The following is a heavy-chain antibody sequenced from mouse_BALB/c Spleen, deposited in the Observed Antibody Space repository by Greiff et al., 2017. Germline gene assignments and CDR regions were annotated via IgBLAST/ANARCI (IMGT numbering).Heavy chain of an antibody. D-gene: IGHD2-4*01. V-gene: IGHV7-1*02. CDR2: SRNKANDYTT. J-gene: IGHJ4*01. Sequence: EVHLVESGGGLVQPGGSLRLSCATSGFTFSDFYMEWVRQPPGKRLEWIAASRNKANDYTTEYSSSVKGRFTISRDNSQSILYLQMNTLRAEDSATYYCAREIYYDYGYTMDYWGQGTSVTVSS. CDR3: AREIYYDYGYTMDY. CDR1: GFTFSDFY.